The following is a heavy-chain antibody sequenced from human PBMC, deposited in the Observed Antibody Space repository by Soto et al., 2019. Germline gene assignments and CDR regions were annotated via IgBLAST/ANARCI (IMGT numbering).Heavy chain of an antibody. V-gene: IGHV3-15*07. Sequence: GGSLRLSCAASGVTFSNAWMNWVRQAPGKGLEWVGRIKSKTDGGTTDYAAPVKGRFTISRDDSKNTLYLQMNSLKTEDTAVYYCTTEELHDYYYYGMDVWGQGTTVTV. CDR1: GVTFSNAW. J-gene: IGHJ6*02. CDR2: IKSKTDGGTT. D-gene: IGHD1-26*01. CDR3: TTEELHDYYYYGMDV.